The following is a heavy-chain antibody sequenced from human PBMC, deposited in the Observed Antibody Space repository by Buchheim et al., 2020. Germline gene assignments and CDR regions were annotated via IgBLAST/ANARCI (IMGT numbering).Heavy chain of an antibody. CDR3: AKDLVEWLLSLGYWFDP. CDR1: GFTFSSYA. CDR2: ISGSGGST. V-gene: IGHV3-23*01. D-gene: IGHD3-3*01. J-gene: IGHJ5*02. Sequence: EVQLLESGGGLVQPGGSLRLSCAASGFTFSSYAMSWVRQAPGKGLEWVSAISGSGGSTYYADSVKGRFTISRDNSKNPLYLQMNSLRAEDTAVYYCAKDLVEWLLSLGYWFDPWGQGTL.